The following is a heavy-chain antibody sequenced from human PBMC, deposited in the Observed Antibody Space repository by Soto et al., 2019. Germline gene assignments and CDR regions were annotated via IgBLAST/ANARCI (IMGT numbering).Heavy chain of an antibody. Sequence: PRESLKISCKGSGYSFTSYWIGWVRQMPGKGLEWMGIIYPGDSDTRYSPSFQGQVTISADKSISTAYLQWSSLKASDTAMYYCARWTVGLKYYYYGMDVWGQGTTVTVSS. V-gene: IGHV5-51*01. D-gene: IGHD4-17*01. CDR1: GYSFTSYW. CDR2: IYPGDSDT. CDR3: ARWTVGLKYYYYGMDV. J-gene: IGHJ6*02.